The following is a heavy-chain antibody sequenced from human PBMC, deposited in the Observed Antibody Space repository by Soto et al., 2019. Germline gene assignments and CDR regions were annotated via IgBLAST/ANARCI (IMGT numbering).Heavy chain of an antibody. J-gene: IGHJ3*02. CDR1: SGSISSSNW. V-gene: IGHV4-4*02. D-gene: IGHD2-15*01. CDR3: ASGYCSGGSCYDAFDI. Sequence: QVQLQESGPGLVKPSGTLSLTCAVSSGSISSSNWWSWVRQPPGKGLEWIGAIYHSGSTNYNPSLKSRVTIAVDKSKNQFSLKLSSVTAADTAVYYCASGYCSGGSCYDAFDIWGQGTMVTVSS. CDR2: IYHSGST.